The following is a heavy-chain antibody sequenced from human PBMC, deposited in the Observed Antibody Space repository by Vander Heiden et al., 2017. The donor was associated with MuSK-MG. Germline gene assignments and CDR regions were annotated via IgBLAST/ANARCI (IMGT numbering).Heavy chain of an antibody. CDR3: ARVGRSSLDY. CDR2: INNSGNT. V-gene: IGHV4-34*01. D-gene: IGHD1-26*01. CDR1: GASFSDYY. Sequence: QVPLQQWGAGLLKPSETLSLSCAVYGASFSDYYWNWIRQPPGKGLEWIGKINNSGNTKDNPSIKSRVTISADTPKKQISMKMMSVTAADTAMYDGARVGRSSLDYWGQGTMVTVYS. J-gene: IGHJ4*02.